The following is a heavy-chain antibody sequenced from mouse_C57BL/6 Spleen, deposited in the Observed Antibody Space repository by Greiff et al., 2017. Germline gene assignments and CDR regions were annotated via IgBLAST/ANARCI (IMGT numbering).Heavy chain of an antibody. J-gene: IGHJ3*01. D-gene: IGHD2-3*01. V-gene: IGHV5-6*02. CDR3: ARRGGFYDLLAY. Sequence: EVKVVESGGDLVKPGGSLKLSCAASGFTFSSYGMSWVRQTPDKRLEWVATISSGGSYTYYPDSVKGRFTISRDNAKNTLYLQMSRLKSEDTAMYYCARRGGFYDLLAYWGQGTLVTVSA. CDR1: GFTFSSYG. CDR2: ISSGGSYT.